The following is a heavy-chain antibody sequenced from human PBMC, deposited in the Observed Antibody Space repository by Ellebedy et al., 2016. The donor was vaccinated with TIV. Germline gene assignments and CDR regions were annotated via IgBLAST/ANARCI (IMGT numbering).Heavy chain of an antibody. J-gene: IGHJ6*02. D-gene: IGHD4-23*01. CDR3: AREAVTPLYYYYYGMDV. V-gene: IGHV1-69*13. Sequence: ASVKVSCKASGGTFSSYAISWVRQAPGQGLEWMGGIIPIFGTANYAQKFQGRVTITADESTSTAYMELSSLRSEDTAVYYCAREAVTPLYYYYYGMDVWGQGTTVTVSS. CDR1: GGTFSSYA. CDR2: IIPIFGTA.